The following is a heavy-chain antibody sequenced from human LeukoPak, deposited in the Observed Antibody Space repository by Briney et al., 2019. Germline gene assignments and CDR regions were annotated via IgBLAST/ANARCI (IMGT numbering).Heavy chain of an antibody. CDR2: ISAYNGTT. Sequence: ASVNVSFKAAGYTFTSYGISWVRMAPGQGLEWMGWISAYNGTTNYAQKLQGRVTMTTDTSTTTAYMELRSLRSDDTAVYYCARGLTTSEYYFDYWGQATLVTVSS. D-gene: IGHD4-17*01. J-gene: IGHJ4*02. V-gene: IGHV1-18*01. CDR1: GYTFTSYG. CDR3: ARGLTTSEYYFDY.